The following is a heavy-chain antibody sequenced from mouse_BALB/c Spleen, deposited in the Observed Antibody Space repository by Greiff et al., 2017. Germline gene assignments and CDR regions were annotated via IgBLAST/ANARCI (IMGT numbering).Heavy chain of an antibody. CDR1: GFSLTSYD. D-gene: IGHD1-1*01. Sequence: VQLQQSGPGLVAPSQSLSITCTVSGFSLTSYDISWIRQPPGKGLEWLGVIWTGGGTNYNSAFMSRLSISKDNSKSQVFLKMNSLQTDDTAIYYCVRAYYGSSYEAFAYWGQGTLVTVSA. J-gene: IGHJ3*01. CDR3: VRAYYGSSYEAFAY. CDR2: IWTGGGT. V-gene: IGHV2-9-2*01.